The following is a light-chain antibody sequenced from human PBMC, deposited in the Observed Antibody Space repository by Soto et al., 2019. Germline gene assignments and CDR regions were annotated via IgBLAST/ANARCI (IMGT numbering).Light chain of an antibody. CDR1: SRDVGAYDY. CDR2: YVD. Sequence: QSVLTQPPSASGSPGQSVTISCTGTSRDVGAYDYVSWYLQYPDKAPQLLIYYVDHRPSGVSSRFSGSKSGNTASLTISGLQAEDEGDYYCCSYADGSIYFFGTGTKVTVL. J-gene: IGLJ1*01. CDR3: CSYADGSIYF. V-gene: IGLV2-14*03.